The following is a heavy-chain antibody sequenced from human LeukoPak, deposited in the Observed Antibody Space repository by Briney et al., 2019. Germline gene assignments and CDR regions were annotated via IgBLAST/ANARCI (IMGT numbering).Heavy chain of an antibody. D-gene: IGHD3-3*01. Sequence: ASVNVSCTASGYTFTSYAMHWVRQAPGQRLEWMGWINAGNGNTKYSQKFQGRVTITRDTSASTAYMELSSLRSEDTAVYYCARDDDFGSYYYYGMDVWGQGTTVTVSS. CDR3: ARDDDFGSYYYYGMDV. V-gene: IGHV1-3*01. CDR1: GYTFTSYA. J-gene: IGHJ6*02. CDR2: INAGNGNT.